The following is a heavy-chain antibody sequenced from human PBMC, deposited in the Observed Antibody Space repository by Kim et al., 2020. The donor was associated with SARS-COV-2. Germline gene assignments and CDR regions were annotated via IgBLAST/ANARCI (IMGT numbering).Heavy chain of an antibody. Sequence: SETLSLTCAVYGGSFSGYYWSWIRQPPGKGLEWIGEINHSGSTNYNPSLKSRVTISVDTSKNQFSLKLSSVTAADTAVYYCARFRGTHPPPRGRLYYFDYWGQGTLVTVSS. D-gene: IGHD2-21*02. CDR2: INHSGST. CDR3: ARFRGTHPPPRGRLYYFDY. V-gene: IGHV4-34*01. CDR1: GGSFSGYY. J-gene: IGHJ4*02.